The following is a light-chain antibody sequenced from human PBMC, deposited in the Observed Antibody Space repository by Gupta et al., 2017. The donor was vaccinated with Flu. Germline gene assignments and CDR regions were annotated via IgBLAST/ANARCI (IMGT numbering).Light chain of an antibody. CDR3: QQEGSSPRT. CDR1: QSVSSSY. CDR2: GAS. J-gene: IGKJ1*01. Sequence: EIVLTQSPGTLSLSPGERATRSCRVSQSVSSSYLAWYQQKPGQAPRLLIYGASSRATGIPDRFSGSGSGTEFTLTISRLEPEDFAVYYCQQEGSSPRTFGQGTKVEIK. V-gene: IGKV3-20*01.